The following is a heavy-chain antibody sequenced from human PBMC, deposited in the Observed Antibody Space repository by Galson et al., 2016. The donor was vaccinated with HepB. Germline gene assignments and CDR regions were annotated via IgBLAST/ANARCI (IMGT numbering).Heavy chain of an antibody. D-gene: IGHD3-3*01. J-gene: IGHJ4*02. CDR3: AIAPRAFWSGSAIEF. Sequence: SLRLSCAASGFTFSGYSMSWVRQAPGKGLEWVPSISSTGSFIYFADSAKGRFTISRDYAQNSLFLQMNSLRGEDTAVYYCAIAPRAFWSGSAIEFWGQGSLVTVSS. CDR1: GFTFSGYS. V-gene: IGHV3-21*01. CDR2: ISSTGSFI.